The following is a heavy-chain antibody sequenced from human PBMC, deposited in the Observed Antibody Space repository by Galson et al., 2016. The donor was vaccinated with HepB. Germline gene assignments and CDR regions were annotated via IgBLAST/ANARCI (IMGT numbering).Heavy chain of an antibody. J-gene: IGHJ6*02. CDR3: ARVDSTSWLNFGTDV. Sequence: SLRLSCAASGFTFYSYAMHWVRQAPGKGLEWVAAVSYDGDNKIYADSVRGRFTISRDNSKNTVYLQMNSLRVEETAVYYCARVDSTSWLNFGTDVWGRGTTVTVSS. CDR2: VSYDGDNK. D-gene: IGHD6-13*01. V-gene: IGHV3-30-3*01. CDR1: GFTFYSYA.